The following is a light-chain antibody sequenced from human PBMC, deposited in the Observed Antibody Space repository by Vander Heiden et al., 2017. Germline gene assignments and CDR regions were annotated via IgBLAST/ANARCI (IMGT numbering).Light chain of an antibody. Sequence: DLVMTPSTVSLAVSLGERATINCKSSQSFLDSSNNKNYLAGFLQKPGRPPKLLSYWSSTREAGVPDRFSGSGSGTDFTLTIGSLQAEDVAVDFCQQGDSSPLTFGQGTKVEIK. J-gene: IGKJ1*01. CDR1: QSFLDSSNNKNY. CDR3: QQGDSSPLT. CDR2: WSS. V-gene: IGKV4-1*01.